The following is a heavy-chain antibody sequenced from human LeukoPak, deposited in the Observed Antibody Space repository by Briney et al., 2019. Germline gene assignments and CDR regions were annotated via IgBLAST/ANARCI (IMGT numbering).Heavy chain of an antibody. D-gene: IGHD3-22*01. CDR1: GYIFSDYY. CDR3: ARARYYDSSGYFFGAD. J-gene: IGHJ4*02. CDR2: ISAYNGNT. Sequence: EASVKVSCKASGYIFSDYYIQWVRQAPGQGLEWLGWISAYNGNTDYAQKLEGRVTMTTDTSTSTAYMDLRSLTSDDTAVYFCARARYYDSSGYFFGADWGQGTLVTVSS. V-gene: IGHV1-18*04.